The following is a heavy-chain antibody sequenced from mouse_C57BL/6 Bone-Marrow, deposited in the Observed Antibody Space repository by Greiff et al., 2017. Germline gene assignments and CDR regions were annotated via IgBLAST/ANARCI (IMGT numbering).Heavy chain of an antibody. CDR2: INPNSGST. V-gene: IGHV1-64*01. D-gene: IGHD2-12*01. CDR3: ARCYPWYFDV. J-gene: IGHJ1*03. Sequence: QVQLQQPGAELVKPGASVKLSCKASGYTFTRYWMHWVKQRPGQGLEWIGMINPNSGSTNYNEKFKSKATLTVDKSSSTAYMQLSSLTSEDSAVYYCARCYPWYFDVWGTGTTVTVSS. CDR1: GYTFTRYW.